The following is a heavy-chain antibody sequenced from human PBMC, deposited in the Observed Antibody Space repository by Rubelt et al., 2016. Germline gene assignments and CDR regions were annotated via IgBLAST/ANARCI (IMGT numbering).Heavy chain of an antibody. J-gene: IGHJ6*02. D-gene: IGHD6-13*01. CDR3: ARHGRAAARYYV. CDR1: GGSFSGYY. Sequence: QVQLQQWGAGLLKPSETLSLSCAVYGGSFSGYYWGWIRQPPGKGVEWIGSIYYSGSTYYNPSLKSRVTIPVDTSKNQFSPRLSSVTAADTAGYYCARHGRAAARYYVWGQGTTVTVSS. CDR2: IYYSGST. V-gene: IGHV4-34*01.